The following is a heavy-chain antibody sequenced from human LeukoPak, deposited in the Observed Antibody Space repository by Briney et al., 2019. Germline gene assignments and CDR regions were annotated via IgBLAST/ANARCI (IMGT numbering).Heavy chain of an antibody. CDR1: GYAFTGYY. CDR2: INPNSGGT. V-gene: IGHV1-2*04. CDR3: ARGPGIAAAGTRYYFDY. Sequence: ASVTVSCKASGYAFTGYYMHWVRQAPGQGLEWMGWINPNSGGTNYAQKFQGWVTMTRDTSISTAYMELSRLRSDDTAVYYCARGPGIAAAGTRYYFDYWGQGTLVTVSS. D-gene: IGHD6-13*01. J-gene: IGHJ4*02.